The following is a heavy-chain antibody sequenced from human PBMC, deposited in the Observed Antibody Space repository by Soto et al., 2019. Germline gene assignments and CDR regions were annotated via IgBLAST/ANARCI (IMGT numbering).Heavy chain of an antibody. CDR3: ARDAGGPFDY. D-gene: IGHD1-26*01. CDR1: GLIFTNYD. V-gene: IGHV3-13*05. Sequence: PGGSMRLPCAASGLIFTNYDMHWVRQSPGKGLEWVSAIGTLGDPYYADSVKGRFTISRDNAKNSLYLQMNSLRAEDTAVYYCARDAGGPFDYWGQGTLVTVSS. J-gene: IGHJ4*02. CDR2: IGTLGDP.